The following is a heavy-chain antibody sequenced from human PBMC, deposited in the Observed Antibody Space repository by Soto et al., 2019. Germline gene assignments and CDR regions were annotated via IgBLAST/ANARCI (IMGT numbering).Heavy chain of an antibody. J-gene: IGHJ5*02. CDR2: MNPNSGLT. Sequence: QVQLVQSGAEVKKPGASVKVSCKASGYTFTSYDLNWVRQAPGQGLEWVGWMNPNSGLTGYAEKFQGRVTMTRDTSISTAYLEVSSLRSEDTAVYYCARVGNSILVDGQSDWFHPWGPGTLVTVSS. CDR1: GYTFTSYD. CDR3: ARVGNSILVDGQSDWFHP. V-gene: IGHV1-8*01. D-gene: IGHD3-22*01.